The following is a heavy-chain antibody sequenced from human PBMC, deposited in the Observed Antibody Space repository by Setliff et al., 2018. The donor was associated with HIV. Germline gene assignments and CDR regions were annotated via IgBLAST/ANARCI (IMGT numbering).Heavy chain of an antibody. CDR3: ARGWMATLNGPLDQ. D-gene: IGHD5-12*01. V-gene: IGHV1-18*01. CDR2: ISAYNGNT. CDR1: GYTFTSYG. J-gene: IGHJ4*02. Sequence: GASVKVSCKASGYTFTSYGISWVRQAPGQGLEWMGWISAYNGNTNYAQKFQGRVTITADQSTSTAYMELSSLRFDDTAMYYCARGWMATLNGPLDQWGQGTLVTVSS.